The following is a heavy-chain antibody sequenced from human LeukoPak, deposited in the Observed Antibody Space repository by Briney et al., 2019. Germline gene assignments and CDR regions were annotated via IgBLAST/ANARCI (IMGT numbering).Heavy chain of an antibody. CDR1: GFTFSSYG. J-gene: IGHJ3*02. CDR3: AKDEYGYSGYEGAFDI. D-gene: IGHD5-12*01. Sequence: HPGGSLRLSCAASGFTFSSYGMHWVRQAPGKGLEWVAFIRYDGSNKYYADSVKGRFTISRDNSKNTLYLQMNSLRAEDTAVYYCAKDEYGYSGYEGAFDIWGQGTMVTVSS. CDR2: IRYDGSNK. V-gene: IGHV3-30*02.